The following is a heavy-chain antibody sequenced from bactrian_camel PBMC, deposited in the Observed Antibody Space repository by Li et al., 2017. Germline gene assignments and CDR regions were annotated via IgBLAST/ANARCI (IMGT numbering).Heavy chain of an antibody. Sequence: QLVESGGGLVQAGKSLTLSCVASGFSLSIVPMKWGRQAPGKGLEWVGVIGSSGAVTLWIDSVKDRFTVSRDTAQNMVYLQMNHLKTEDTAVYYCATGTRVSGELLRGQGTQVTVS. D-gene: IGHD2*01. CDR3: ATGTRVSGELL. V-gene: IGHV3S25*01. J-gene: IGHJ4*01. CDR1: GFSLSIVP. CDR2: IGSSGAVT.